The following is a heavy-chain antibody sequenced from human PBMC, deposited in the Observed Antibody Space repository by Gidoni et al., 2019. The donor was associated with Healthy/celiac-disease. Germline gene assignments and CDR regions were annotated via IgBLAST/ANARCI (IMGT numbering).Heavy chain of an antibody. CDR2: IYYSGRP. J-gene: IGHJ4*02. CDR1: GGSISSYY. D-gene: IGHD3-22*01. Sequence: QVQLQESGPGLVKPSETLSLTCTVSGGSISSYYWSWIRQPPGKGLEWIGYIYYSGRPNYNPSLKSRVTISVDTSKNQFSLKLSSVTAADTAVYYCARAPYYYDSSGYYYLGHFDYWGQGTLVTVSS. CDR3: ARAPYYYDSSGYYYLGHFDY. V-gene: IGHV4-59*01.